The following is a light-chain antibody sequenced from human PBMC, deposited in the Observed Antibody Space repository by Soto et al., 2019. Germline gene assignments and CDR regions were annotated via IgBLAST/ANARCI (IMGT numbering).Light chain of an antibody. Sequence: DIVMTQSPDSLAVSLGERATINCKSSQSVLYSSNHQNYLAWYQQKPGQPPQLLIYWASTRESGVPGRFSGSGSGTDFTLTISSLQSEDFAIYYCQQYNDWPRTFGQGTKVE. V-gene: IGKV4-1*01. CDR3: QQYNDWPRT. CDR2: WAS. CDR1: QSVLYSSNHQNY. J-gene: IGKJ1*01.